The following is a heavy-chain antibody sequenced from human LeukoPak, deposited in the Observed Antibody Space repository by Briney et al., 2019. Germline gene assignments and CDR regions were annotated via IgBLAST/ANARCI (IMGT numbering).Heavy chain of an antibody. D-gene: IGHD6-6*01. CDR2: IKQDGSEK. Sequence: GFLRLSCTASGFTFSSHWMSWVRQAPGKGLEWVANIKQDGSEKYYVDSVKGRFTISRDNGKNSLYLQMNSLRAEDTAVYYCAREVAARRLGSWFDPWGQGTLVIVSS. CDR1: GFTFSSHW. J-gene: IGHJ5*02. V-gene: IGHV3-7*01. CDR3: AREVAARRLGSWFDP.